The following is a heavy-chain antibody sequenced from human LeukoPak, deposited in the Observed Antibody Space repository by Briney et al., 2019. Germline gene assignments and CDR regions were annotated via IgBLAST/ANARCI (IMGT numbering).Heavy chain of an antibody. CDR2: ISYDGSNK. J-gene: IGHJ3*02. V-gene: IGHV3-30*18. D-gene: IGHD3-22*01. Sequence: TGGSLRLSCAASGFSFSSHGMHWVRQAPGKGLEWVAVISYDGSNKYYADSVKGRFTISRDNSKNTLYLQMNSLRAEDTAVYYCAKDRSTYYYDSSGYYPDAFDIWGQGTTVTVSS. CDR1: GFSFSSHG. CDR3: AKDRSTYYYDSSGYYPDAFDI.